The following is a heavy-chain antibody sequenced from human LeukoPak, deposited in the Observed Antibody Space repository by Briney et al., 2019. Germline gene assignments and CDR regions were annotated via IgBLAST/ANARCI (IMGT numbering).Heavy chain of an antibody. CDR1: GFTFSSYT. J-gene: IGHJ3*02. V-gene: IGHV3-21*01. Sequence: TGGSLRLSCAASGFTFSSYTMNWVRQAPGRGLEWVSSISSGSSVIFYADSVKGRFTISRDNAENSLYLQMISLRAEDTALYYCARGGTGATKDDTFDIWGQGTMVTVSP. CDR2: ISSGSSVI. CDR3: ARGGTGATKDDTFDI. D-gene: IGHD1-26*01.